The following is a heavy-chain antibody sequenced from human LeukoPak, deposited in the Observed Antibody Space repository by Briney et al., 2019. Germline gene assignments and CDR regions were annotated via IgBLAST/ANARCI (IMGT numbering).Heavy chain of an antibody. CDR2: ISGSGGTT. Sequence: PGGSLRLSCGASGFTFSSYAMSWVRQAPGKGLEWVSAISGSGGTTNYADSVKGRFTISRDNSRNTLYLQMNSLRAEDTAVYYCAKCNDWFDPWGQGTLVTVSS. CDR3: AKCNDWFDP. D-gene: IGHD2/OR15-2a*01. J-gene: IGHJ5*02. V-gene: IGHV3-23*01. CDR1: GFTFSSYA.